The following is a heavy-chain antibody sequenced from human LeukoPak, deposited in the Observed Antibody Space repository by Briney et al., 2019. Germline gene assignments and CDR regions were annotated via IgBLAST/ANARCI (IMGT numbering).Heavy chain of an antibody. D-gene: IGHD2-15*01. V-gene: IGHV3-11*01. CDR2: ISSSGSTI. J-gene: IGHJ4*02. CDR1: GFTFNHFW. Sequence: GGSLRLSCAASGFTFNHFWMSWIRQAPGKGLEWVSYISSSGSTIYYADSVKGRFTISRDNAKNSLYLQMNSLRAEDTAVYYCAREIDIVAYDYWGQGTLVTVSS. CDR3: AREIDIVAYDY.